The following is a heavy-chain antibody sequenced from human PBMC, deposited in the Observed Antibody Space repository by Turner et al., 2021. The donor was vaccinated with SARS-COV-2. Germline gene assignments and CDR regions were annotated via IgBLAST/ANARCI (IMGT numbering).Heavy chain of an antibody. J-gene: IGHJ6*02. CDR3: VSAGAFVVVPARPYYYYGMDV. CDR1: GFTFDDYG. CDR2: ISSRSNYI. Sequence: EVQLVESGGGVVRPGGSLRLSCAASGFTFDDYGMSWVRQAPGKGLEWVSSISSRSNYIYYADSVKGRFTISRDNAKNSLYLQMNSLRAEDTAVYYCVSAGAFVVVPARPYYYYGMDVWGQGTTVTVSS. V-gene: IGHV3-21*01. D-gene: IGHD2-2*01.